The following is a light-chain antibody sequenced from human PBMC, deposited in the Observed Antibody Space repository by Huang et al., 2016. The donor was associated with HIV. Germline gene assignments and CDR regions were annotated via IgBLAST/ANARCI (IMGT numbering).Light chain of an antibody. Sequence: DIQMTQSPSSLSASVGDRASITCQASQDISNYLNWYQKKPGKAPKLLSYDASNLETGVPSRFSGSGSGTDFTFTISSLQPEDIATYYCQQYDNLPYTFGQGTKLEIK. J-gene: IGKJ2*01. V-gene: IGKV1-33*01. CDR3: QQYDNLPYT. CDR2: DAS. CDR1: QDISNY.